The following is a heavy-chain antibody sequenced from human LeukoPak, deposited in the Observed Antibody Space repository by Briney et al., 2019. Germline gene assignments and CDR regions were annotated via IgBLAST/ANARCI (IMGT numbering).Heavy chain of an antibody. D-gene: IGHD6-13*01. Sequence: GGSLRLSCGASGVSISSYGMYWVCQGPDKGQEREAVIWYDGSNKYYADSVKGRFTISRDDSKNTLYQQMNSLRAEDTAVYYCARESGEVGIAAASYKYYYYYRMDVWGQGTTVTVSS. CDR2: IWYDGSNK. J-gene: IGHJ6*02. CDR1: GVSISSYG. CDR3: ARESGEVGIAAASYKYYYYYRMDV. V-gene: IGHV3-33*01.